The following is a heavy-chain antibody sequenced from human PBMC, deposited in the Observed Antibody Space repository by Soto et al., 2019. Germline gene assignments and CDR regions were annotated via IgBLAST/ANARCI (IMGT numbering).Heavy chain of an antibody. D-gene: IGHD6-19*01. CDR1: GGSFSGYY. CDR3: ARAIAVAGSYFDY. V-gene: IGHV4-34*01. Sequence: SETLSLTCAVYGGSFSGYYWSWIRQPPGKGLEWIGEINHSGSTNYNPSLKSRVTISVDTSKNQFSLKLSSVTAADTAVYYCARAIAVAGSYFDYWGQGTLVTVSS. CDR2: INHSGST. J-gene: IGHJ4*02.